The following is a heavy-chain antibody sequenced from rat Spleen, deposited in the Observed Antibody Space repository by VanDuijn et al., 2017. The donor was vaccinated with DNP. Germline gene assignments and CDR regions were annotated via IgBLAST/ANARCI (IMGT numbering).Heavy chain of an antibody. D-gene: IGHD1-4*01. V-gene: IGHV5S11*01. Sequence: EVQLVESGGGLVQPGRSLTLSCAVSGFTFSNHGMAWVRQAPAKGLEWVAAISTGGGNTYYRDSVKGRFTISRDDAKSTLYLQMDSLRSEETATYYCARSDYPAITEGYFDYWGQGVMVAVSS. CDR1: GFTFSNHG. CDR2: ISTGGGNT. J-gene: IGHJ2*01. CDR3: ARSDYPAITEGYFDY.